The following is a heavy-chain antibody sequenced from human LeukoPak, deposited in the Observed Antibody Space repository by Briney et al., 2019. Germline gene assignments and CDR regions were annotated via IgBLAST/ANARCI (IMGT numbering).Heavy chain of an antibody. J-gene: IGHJ4*02. CDR3: ARSSRHIVGATGFDY. CDR2: IYYSGST. V-gene: IGHV4-30-4*08. CDR1: GGSISSGDYY. D-gene: IGHD1-26*01. Sequence: SETLSLTCTVSGGSISSGDYYWSWIRQPPGKGLEWIGYIYYSGSTYYNPSLKSRVTISVDTSRNQFSLKLSSVTAADTAVYYCARSSRHIVGATGFDYWGQGTLVTVSS.